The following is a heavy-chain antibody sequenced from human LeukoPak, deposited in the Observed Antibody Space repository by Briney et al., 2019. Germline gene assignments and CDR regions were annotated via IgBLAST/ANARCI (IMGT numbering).Heavy chain of an antibody. CDR3: ARWQYSGTHRPGEGFDY. CDR2: INPNSGGT. V-gene: IGHV1-2*02. Sequence: ASVKVSCKASGYTFTGYYMHWVRQAPGQGLEWMGWINPNSGGTNYAQKFQGRVTMTRDTSISTAYMELSRLRSDDTAVYYCARWQYSGTHRPGEGFDYWGQGALITVPS. D-gene: IGHD1-26*01. J-gene: IGHJ4*02. CDR1: GYTFTGYY.